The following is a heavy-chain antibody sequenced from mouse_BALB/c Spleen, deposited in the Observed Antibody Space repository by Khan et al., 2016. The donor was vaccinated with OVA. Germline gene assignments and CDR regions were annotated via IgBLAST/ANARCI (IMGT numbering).Heavy chain of an antibody. CDR3: AREGLRGVAVDY. Sequence: QVQLQQAGPELVKPGASVKISCKASGYTFTAYDINWVRQRPRQGLEWIGWIYPVYGSTEDNENFNGKATLTADESSNTAYMQLSSLTSEKSAVYFCAREGLRGVAVDYWGQGTSVSVSS. V-gene: IGHV1S56*01. CDR1: GYTFTAYD. D-gene: IGHD2-4*01. J-gene: IGHJ4*01. CDR2: IYPVYGST.